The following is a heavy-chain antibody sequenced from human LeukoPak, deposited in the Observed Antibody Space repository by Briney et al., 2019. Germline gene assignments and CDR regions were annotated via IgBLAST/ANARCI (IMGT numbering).Heavy chain of an antibody. CDR3: ATSYSYGPFDY. CDR2: IYSGGST. D-gene: IGHD5-18*01. Sequence: GGSLRLSCAASGFTVSSNYMSWVRQAPGKGLEWVSVIYSGGSTYYADSVKGRFTISRDNSKNTLYLQMNSLRAEDPAVYYCATSYSYGPFDYWGQGTLVTVSS. V-gene: IGHV3-53*01. CDR1: GFTVSSNY. J-gene: IGHJ4*02.